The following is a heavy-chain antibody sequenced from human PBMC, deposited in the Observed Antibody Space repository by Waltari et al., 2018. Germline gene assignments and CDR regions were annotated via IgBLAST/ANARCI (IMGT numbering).Heavy chain of an antibody. CDR2: ITSASTFI. CDR1: GFTFSNRT. V-gene: IGHV3-21*01. D-gene: IGHD6-25*01. Sequence: EVQLVESGGGLVKPGGYLRLSCVASGFTFSNRTMTWVRQSPGKGLEWLSSITSASTFIHYADSVKGRFTTSRDNAKKSLFLQMNSLRAEDTAIYYCASRVTAGGGMDVWGHGATVTVSS. CDR3: ASRVTAGGGMDV. J-gene: IGHJ6*02.